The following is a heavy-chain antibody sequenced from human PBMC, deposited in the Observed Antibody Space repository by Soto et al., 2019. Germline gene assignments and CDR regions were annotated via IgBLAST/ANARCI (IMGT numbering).Heavy chain of an antibody. Sequence: QVHLVQSGAEVEKPGASVKVSCKASGYTFTDYGISWVRQAPGQGLQWMGWITAFNGNTKYAQQFQGRVTMTTDTPTSTANMELRSLESDDTAVYYCARISQSDFWSGYYYFFDYWGQGTLVTVSS. J-gene: IGHJ4*02. CDR3: ARISQSDFWSGYYYFFDY. V-gene: IGHV1-18*01. CDR1: GYTFTDYG. D-gene: IGHD3-3*01. CDR2: ITAFNGNT.